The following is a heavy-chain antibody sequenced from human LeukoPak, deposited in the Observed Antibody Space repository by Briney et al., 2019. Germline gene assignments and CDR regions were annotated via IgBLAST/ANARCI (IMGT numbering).Heavy chain of an antibody. CDR1: GFPLSSYA. D-gene: IGHD2-21*01. V-gene: IGHV3-23*01. Sequence: GGSLRLSCAASGFPLSSYAMSWVPQVPGKGLEGVSATRGRYEGTYHADSVRGRFTIYRANFRNTLYRQMNRLRVEDAALYYCARAPVTSCRGAFCYPFDLWGQGVLVTVSS. CDR2: TRGRYEGT. J-gene: IGHJ4*02. CDR3: ARAPVTSCRGAFCYPFDL.